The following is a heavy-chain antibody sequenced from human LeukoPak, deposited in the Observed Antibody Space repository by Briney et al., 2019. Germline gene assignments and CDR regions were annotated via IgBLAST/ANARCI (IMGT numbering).Heavy chain of an antibody. CDR1: GFTFSSYG. Sequence: PGGSLRLSCAASGFTFSSYGMHWVRQAPGKGLEWVAFIRYDGSNKYYADSVKGRFTISRDNAKNSLYLQMNSLRAEDTAVYYCARHWRYYDYVWGSYRPRAYMDVWGKGTTVTISS. D-gene: IGHD3-16*02. J-gene: IGHJ6*03. V-gene: IGHV3-30*02. CDR3: ARHWRYYDYVWGSYRPRAYMDV. CDR2: IRYDGSNK.